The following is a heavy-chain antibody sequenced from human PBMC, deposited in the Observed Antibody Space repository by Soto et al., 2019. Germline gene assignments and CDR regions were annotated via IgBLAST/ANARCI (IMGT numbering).Heavy chain of an antibody. CDR1: GDSLTTYW. D-gene: IGHD3-10*02. V-gene: IGHV5-51*01. Sequence: GESLKISCKRSGDSLTTYWIAWVRQMPGKGLEWMGLIYPSDSDTKYSPSFHGNVTISASKSIRLEYMLWSSLKASDTSINHGSSGNRFTYYVVDWGQGTMVTVSS. CDR2: IYPSDSDT. J-gene: IGHJ4*02. CDR3: SSGNRFTYYVVD.